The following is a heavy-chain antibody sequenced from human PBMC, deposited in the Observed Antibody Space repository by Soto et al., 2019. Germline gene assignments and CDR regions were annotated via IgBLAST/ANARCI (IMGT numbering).Heavy chain of an antibody. D-gene: IGHD7-27*01. CDR1: GGSISSGGYS. Sequence: PSETLSLTCAVSGGSISSGGYSWSWIRQPPWKALEWIGYIYHSGSTYYNPSLKSRVTISVDRSKNQFSLKLSSVTAADTAVYYCASDNWGSLYYFDYWGQGXLVTVYS. J-gene: IGHJ4*02. V-gene: IGHV4-30-2*01. CDR2: IYHSGST. CDR3: ASDNWGSLYYFDY.